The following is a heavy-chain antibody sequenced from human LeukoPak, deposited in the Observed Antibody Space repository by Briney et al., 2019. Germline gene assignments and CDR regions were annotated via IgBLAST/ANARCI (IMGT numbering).Heavy chain of an antibody. D-gene: IGHD3-10*01. V-gene: IGHV1-46*01. CDR3: AREGRDVDAFDI. CDR2: INPSGEST. Sequence: ASVKVSCKSSGDSFSSYHIHWVRQAPGQGLEWMGIINPSGESTNYAQKFQDRVTMTRDTSTSTVYMELSSLRSEDTAVYYCAREGRDVDAFDIWGQGTMVTVSS. CDR1: GDSFSSYH. J-gene: IGHJ3*02.